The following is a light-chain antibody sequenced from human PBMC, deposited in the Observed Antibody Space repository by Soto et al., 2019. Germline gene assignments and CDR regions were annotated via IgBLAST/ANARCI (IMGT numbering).Light chain of an antibody. CDR3: QQYDNLPLT. V-gene: IGKV1-33*01. Sequence: DIQMTQSPSSLSASAGDRFTITCQASQDISNYLNWYQQKPGKAPKLLIYDASNLETGVPSRFSGSGSGADFTLTISSLQPEDIATYYCQQYDNLPLTFGGGTKVDIK. CDR2: DAS. J-gene: IGKJ4*01. CDR1: QDISNY.